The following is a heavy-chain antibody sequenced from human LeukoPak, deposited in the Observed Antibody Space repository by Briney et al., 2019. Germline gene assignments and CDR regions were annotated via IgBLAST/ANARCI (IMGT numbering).Heavy chain of an antibody. CDR2: ISYDGSNK. V-gene: IGHV3-30-3*01. D-gene: IGHD2-2*01. Sequence: GGSLRRYCAASGFTFSSYAMHWVRQAPGKGLEWVAVISYDGSNKYYADSVKGRFTISRDNSKNTLYLQMNSLRAEDTAVYYCARDRSGYCSSTSCYFLGFDYWGQGTLVTVSS. J-gene: IGHJ4*02. CDR1: GFTFSSYA. CDR3: ARDRSGYCSSTSCYFLGFDY.